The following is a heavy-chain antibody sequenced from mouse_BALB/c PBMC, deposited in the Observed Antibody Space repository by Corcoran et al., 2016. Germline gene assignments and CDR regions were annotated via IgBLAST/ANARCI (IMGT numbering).Heavy chain of an antibody. Sequence: QIQLVQSGPELKKPGATVKISCKASGYTFTNYGMNWVKQAPGKGLKWIGWINTYTGEPTYADDFKGRFAFSLETSASTAYLQINNLKNEDMATYFCANYYGSSFAYWGQGTLVTVSA. V-gene: IGHV9-1*02. CDR1: GYTFTNYG. CDR2: INTYTGEP. J-gene: IGHJ3*01. CDR3: ANYYGSSFAY. D-gene: IGHD1-1*01.